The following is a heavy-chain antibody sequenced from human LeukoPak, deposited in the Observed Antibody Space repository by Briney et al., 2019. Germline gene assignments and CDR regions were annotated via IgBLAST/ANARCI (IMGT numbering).Heavy chain of an antibody. CDR1: GGSISSYY. D-gene: IGHD5-18*01. Sequence: PSETLSLTCIVSGGSISSYYWSWIRQPPGKGLEWIGYIYYSGSTNYNPSLKSRVTISVDTSRTQFSPKLSSVTAADTAVYYCARSGYSYGADAFDIWGQGTMVTVSS. CDR2: IYYSGST. J-gene: IGHJ3*02. CDR3: ARSGYSYGADAFDI. V-gene: IGHV4-59*01.